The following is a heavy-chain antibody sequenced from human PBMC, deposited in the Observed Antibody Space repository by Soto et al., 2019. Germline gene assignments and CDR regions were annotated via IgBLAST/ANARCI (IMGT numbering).Heavy chain of an antibody. CDR2: IIPIFGTA. J-gene: IGHJ4*02. V-gene: IGHV1-69*13. Sequence: SVKGSCKASGCTFSSYAISWVRQAPGQGLEWMGGIIPIFGTANYAQKFQGRVTITADESTSTAYMELSSLRSEDTAVYYCARAPILLYSNYDVFAYWGQGTLVTVSS. D-gene: IGHD4-4*01. CDR3: ARAPILLYSNYDVFAY. CDR1: GCTFSSYA.